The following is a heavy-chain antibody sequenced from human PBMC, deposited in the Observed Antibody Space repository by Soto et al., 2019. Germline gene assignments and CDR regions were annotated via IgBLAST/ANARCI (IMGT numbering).Heavy chain of an antibody. Sequence: QVQLVESGGGVVQPGRSLRLSCAASGFTFSSYGMHWFLQAPGKGLEWVAVIWYDGSNKYYADSVKGRFTISRDNYTNTLYMQMNSVSAEDTAFYYLARDKGRGQYYYYYYGMDFWGQGTTVTVSS. CDR3: ARDKGRGQYYYYYYGMDF. CDR1: GFTFSSYG. J-gene: IGHJ6*02. CDR2: IWYDGSNK. V-gene: IGHV3-33*01.